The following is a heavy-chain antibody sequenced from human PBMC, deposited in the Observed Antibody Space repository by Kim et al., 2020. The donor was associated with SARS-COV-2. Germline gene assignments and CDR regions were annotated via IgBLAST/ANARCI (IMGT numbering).Heavy chain of an antibody. D-gene: IGHD6-19*01. CDR2: IYYSGST. CDR1: GGSISSSSYY. V-gene: IGHV4-39*01. CDR3: ASSDFGYSSGWWSGPFDY. Sequence: SETLSLTCTVSGGSISSSSYYWGWIRQPPGKGLEWIGSIYYSGSTYYNPSLKSRVTISVDTSKNQFSLKLSSVTAADTAVYYCASSDFGYSSGWWSGPFDYWGQGTLVTVSS. J-gene: IGHJ4*02.